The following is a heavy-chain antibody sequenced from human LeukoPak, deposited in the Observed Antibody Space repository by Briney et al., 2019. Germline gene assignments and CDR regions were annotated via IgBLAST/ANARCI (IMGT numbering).Heavy chain of an antibody. CDR3: ARRDPHQYGSGSLGWFDP. CDR1: GGSISSGSYY. J-gene: IGHJ5*02. D-gene: IGHD3-10*01. CDR2: IYTSGST. V-gene: IGHV4-61*09. Sequence: PSETLSLTCTVSGGSISSGSYYWYWIRQPAGKGLEWIGHIYTSGSTNYNPSLKSRFTMSVDTSKNQFSLKLSSVTAADTAVYYCARRDPHQYGSGSLGWFDPWGQGTLVTVSS.